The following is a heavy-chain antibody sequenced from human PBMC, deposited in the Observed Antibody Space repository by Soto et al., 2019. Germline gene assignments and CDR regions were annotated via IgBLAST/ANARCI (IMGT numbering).Heavy chain of an antibody. D-gene: IGHD2-8*02. Sequence: QVQLVQSGAEVKKPGASVKVSCKASGYNFNIYGINWVRQAPGQGLELMGWISAYDGKTTYAEKFQGRVVMTTEISTNTVYMELRSLRSDDSAMYYCGRCRTDSYAMDVWGQGTTVTVSS. J-gene: IGHJ6*02. CDR1: GYNFNIYG. V-gene: IGHV1-18*01. CDR2: ISAYDGKT. CDR3: GRCRTDSYAMDV.